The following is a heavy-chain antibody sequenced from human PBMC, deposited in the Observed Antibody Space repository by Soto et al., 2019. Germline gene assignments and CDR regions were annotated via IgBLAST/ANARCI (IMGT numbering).Heavy chain of an antibody. CDR1: GFNFNSYS. J-gene: IGHJ6*02. CDR3: ARDWSGGSCYPGMDV. Sequence: PGGSLRLSCAASGFNFNSYSMNWVRQAPGKGLEWLSSISSSGYIFSTDSVRGRFTISSDNAKNSVYLQINRLSAEDTAVYFGARDWSGGSCYPGMDVWGQGTTVTVSS. V-gene: IGHV3-21*01. CDR2: ISSSGYI. D-gene: IGHD2-15*01.